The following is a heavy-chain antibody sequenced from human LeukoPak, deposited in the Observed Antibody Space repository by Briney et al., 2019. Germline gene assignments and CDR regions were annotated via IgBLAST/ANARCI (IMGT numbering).Heavy chain of an antibody. CDR1: GYSFTSYW. CDR3: ARLPSYSSSWYPLDNWFDP. V-gene: IGHV5-51*01. D-gene: IGHD6-13*01. Sequence: GESLKISYKGSGYSFTSYWIGWVRQMPGKGLEWMGIIYPGDSDTRHSPSFQGQVTISADKSISTAYLQWSSLKASDTAMYYCARLPSYSSSWYPLDNWFDPWGQGTLVTVSS. J-gene: IGHJ5*02. CDR2: IYPGDSDT.